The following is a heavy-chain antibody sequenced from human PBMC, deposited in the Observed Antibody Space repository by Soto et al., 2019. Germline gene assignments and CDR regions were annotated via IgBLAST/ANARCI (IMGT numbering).Heavy chain of an antibody. D-gene: IGHD3-10*01. Sequence: ASVKVSCKASGYIFSGHFIHWMRQAPGQGLEWMGCINPKNGDTHYAQKFQGRVTMTRDTSISTAYMELSRLRSDDTAVYYCARDRGLTSASGSNNWFDPWGQGTLVTVSS. CDR3: ARDRGLTSASGSNNWFDP. CDR1: GYIFSGHF. CDR2: INPKNGDT. J-gene: IGHJ5*02. V-gene: IGHV1-2*02.